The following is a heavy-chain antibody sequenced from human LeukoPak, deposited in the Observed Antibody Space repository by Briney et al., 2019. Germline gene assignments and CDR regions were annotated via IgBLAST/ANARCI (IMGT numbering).Heavy chain of an antibody. J-gene: IGHJ4*02. Sequence: GGSLRLSCAASGFTFDDYAMRWVRQAPGKGLEWVSGISWNSGSIGYADSVKGRFTISRDNAKNSLYLQMNSLRAEDTALYYCAKDRQYYYGSGSLSYWGQGTLVTVSS. CDR2: ISWNSGSI. CDR1: GFTFDDYA. D-gene: IGHD3-10*01. V-gene: IGHV3-9*01. CDR3: AKDRQYYYGSGSLSY.